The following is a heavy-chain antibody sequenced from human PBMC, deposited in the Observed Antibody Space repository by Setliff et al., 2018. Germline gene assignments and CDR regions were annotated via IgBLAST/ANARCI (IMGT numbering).Heavy chain of an antibody. V-gene: IGHV4-39*01. Sequence: SETLSLTCTVSGGSISSYYWSWIRQSPGRGPEWIGSIYYSGTAYYNPSLKSRLIISVDAPDNQFSVKLSSVTAADTAVYYCARHKSNGSGSYPSLYMDVWGKGITVTVSS. J-gene: IGHJ6*03. D-gene: IGHD3-10*01. CDR1: GGSISSYY. CDR3: ARHKSNGSGSYPSLYMDV. CDR2: IYYSGTA.